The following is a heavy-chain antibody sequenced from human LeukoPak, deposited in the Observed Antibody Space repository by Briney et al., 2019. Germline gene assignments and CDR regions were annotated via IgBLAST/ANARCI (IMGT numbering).Heavy chain of an antibody. V-gene: IGHV3-7*03. CDR1: AFTFSSYW. D-gene: IGHD6-19*01. CDR3: ARLTVYSSGWYGSRFDY. Sequence: GGSLRLSCAASAFTFSSYWMSWVRQAPGKGLEWVANIKQDGSEKYYVDSVKGRFTISRDNAKNSLYLQMNSLRAEDTAVYYCARLTVYSSGWYGSRFDYWGQGTLVTVSS. J-gene: IGHJ4*02. CDR2: IKQDGSEK.